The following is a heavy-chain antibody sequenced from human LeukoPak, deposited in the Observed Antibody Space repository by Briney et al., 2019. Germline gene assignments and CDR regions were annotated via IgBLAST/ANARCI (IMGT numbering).Heavy chain of an antibody. CDR1: GNSFGDYY. J-gene: IGHJ5*02. D-gene: IGHD4-17*01. V-gene: IGHV4-4*07. CDR2: IYTSGST. Sequence: SETLSLTCTVSGNSFGDYYWSWTRQPAGKGLEWIGRIYTSGSTTYNPSLKGRVTMSVDTSKSQFSLNLMSVTAADTAVYYCTRDTGTTGEVKFDPWGQGTLVTVSS. CDR3: TRDTGTTGEVKFDP.